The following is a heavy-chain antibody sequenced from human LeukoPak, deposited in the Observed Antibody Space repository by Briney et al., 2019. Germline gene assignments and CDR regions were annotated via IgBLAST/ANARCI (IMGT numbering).Heavy chain of an antibody. Sequence: GASVKVSCKASGYTFTGYYMHWVRQAPGQGLEWMGWINPNSGGTNYAQKFQGRVTMTRDTSISTAYMELSRLRPDDTAVYYCAREDGYKGDAFDIWGQGTMVTVSS. D-gene: IGHD5-24*01. J-gene: IGHJ3*02. V-gene: IGHV1-2*02. CDR2: INPNSGGT. CDR1: GYTFTGYY. CDR3: AREDGYKGDAFDI.